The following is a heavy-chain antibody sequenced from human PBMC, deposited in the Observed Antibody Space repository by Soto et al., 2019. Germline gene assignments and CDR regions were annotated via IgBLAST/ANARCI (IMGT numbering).Heavy chain of an antibody. CDR2: ISYDGSNK. D-gene: IGHD3-22*01. CDR3: AKDRARYYYDSSGPAPFGY. Sequence: GGSLRLSCAASGFTFSSYSMNWVRQAPGKGLEWVAVISYDGSNKYYADSVKGRFTISRDNSKNTLYLQMNSLRAEDTAVYYCAKDRARYYYDSSGPAPFGYWGQGTLVTVSS. V-gene: IGHV3-30*18. CDR1: GFTFSSYS. J-gene: IGHJ4*02.